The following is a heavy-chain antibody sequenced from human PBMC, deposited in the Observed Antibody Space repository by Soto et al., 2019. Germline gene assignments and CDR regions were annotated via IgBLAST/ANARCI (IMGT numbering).Heavy chain of an antibody. Sequence: QVQLVQSGAAVKKPGSSVKVSCKASGGTFSSYAISWVRQAPGQGLEWMGGIIPIFGTANYAQKFQGRVTITADESTSTDYMELSSLREGDTAVYYCESDQGSSYGENPLVILVYAIRSSMDVWGQGTTVTVSS. CDR1: GGTFSSYA. J-gene: IGHJ6*01. V-gene: IGHV1-69*12. D-gene: IGHD5-18*01. CDR2: IIPIFGTA. CDR3: ESDQGSSYGENPLVILVYAIRSSMDV.